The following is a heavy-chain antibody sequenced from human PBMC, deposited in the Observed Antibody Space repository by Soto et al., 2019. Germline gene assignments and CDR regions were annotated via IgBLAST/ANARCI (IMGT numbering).Heavy chain of an antibody. CDR3: ARSFGYGYRYFGY. J-gene: IGHJ4*02. CDR2: INAGNGNT. Sequence: GASVKVSCKASGYTFTSYAMHWVRQAPGQRLEWMGWINAGNGNTKYSQKFQGRVTITRDTSASTAYMELTSLTSEDTAVYYCARSFGYGYRYFGYWGQGTLVTVSS. CDR1: GYTFTSYA. V-gene: IGHV1-3*01. D-gene: IGHD5-18*01.